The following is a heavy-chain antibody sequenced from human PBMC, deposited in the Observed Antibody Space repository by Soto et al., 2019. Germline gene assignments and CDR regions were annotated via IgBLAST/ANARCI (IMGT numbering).Heavy chain of an antibody. V-gene: IGHV3-74*01. CDR3: ARVRRGVVVVTAPWDY. J-gene: IGHJ4*02. CDR1: GFTFSSYW. Sequence: GSLRLSCAASGFTFSSYWMHWVRQAPGKGLVWVSRINSDGSSTSYADSVKGRFTISRDNAKNTLYLQMNSLRAEDTAVYYCARVRRGVVVVTAPWDYWGQGTLVTVSS. D-gene: IGHD2-21*02. CDR2: INSDGSST.